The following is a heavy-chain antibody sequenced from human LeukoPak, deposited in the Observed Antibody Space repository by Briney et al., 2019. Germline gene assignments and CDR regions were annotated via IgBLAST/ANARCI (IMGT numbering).Heavy chain of an antibody. CDR3: ATMTTVTSYYYYYMDV. Sequence: SETLSLTCTVSGGSISSYYWSWIRQPAGKGLEWIGRIYTSGSTNYNPSLKSRVTISVDKSKTQFSLKLSSVTAADTAVYYCATMTTVTSYYYYYMDVWGKGTTVTVSS. CDR2: IYTSGST. J-gene: IGHJ6*03. CDR1: GGSISSYY. D-gene: IGHD4-17*01. V-gene: IGHV4-4*07.